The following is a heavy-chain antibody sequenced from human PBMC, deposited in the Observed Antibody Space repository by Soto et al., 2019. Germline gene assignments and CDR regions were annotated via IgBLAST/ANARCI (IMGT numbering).Heavy chain of an antibody. CDR1: GGSITSDDHY. CDR3: ARENLVDCGGGCYSSSFDS. Sequence: QVKLQESGPGLVKPSQTLSLTCTVSGGSITSDDHYWSWIRQHPGKGLEWIGYISYSGSTYYNPSLKSRVTMSVDTSQNQISLNLSSVTAADTAVYYCARENLVDCGGGCYSSSFDSWGQGTLVTVSS. D-gene: IGHD2-21*02. J-gene: IGHJ4*02. V-gene: IGHV4-31*03. CDR2: ISYSGST.